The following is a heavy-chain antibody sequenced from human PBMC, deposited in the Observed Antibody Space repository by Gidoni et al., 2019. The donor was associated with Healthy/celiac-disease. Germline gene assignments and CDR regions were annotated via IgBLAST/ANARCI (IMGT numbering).Heavy chain of an antibody. CDR3: ARTRIAVAGIPYYFDY. V-gene: IGHV4-39*01. J-gene: IGHJ4*02. CDR1: GGSLSSRRYY. D-gene: IGHD6-19*01. Sequence: QLQLQESGPGLVEPSETLSLTCPVSGGSLSSRRYYWGCIRQPPGKGLELIGSIYYRGRTYYNPSLKSRVTISVDTSKNQFSLKLSSVTAADTAVYYCARTRIAVAGIPYYFDYWGQGTLVTVSS. CDR2: IYYRGRT.